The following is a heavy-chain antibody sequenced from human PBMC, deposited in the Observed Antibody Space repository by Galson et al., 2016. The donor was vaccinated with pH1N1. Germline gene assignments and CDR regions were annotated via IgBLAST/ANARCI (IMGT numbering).Heavy chain of an antibody. D-gene: IGHD1-14*01. CDR2: IIPIFGTA. CDR3: VRSTGYNKVNGPFDV. V-gene: IGHV1-69*13. Sequence: SVKVSCKASGGTFSSYAINWVRQAPGQGLEWVGGIIPIFGTANYAQKFQGRVTITADEMSGSAYMELSGLTSMDTAVYYCVRSTGYNKVNGPFDVWGQGTLVIVSS. J-gene: IGHJ3*01. CDR1: GGTFSSYA.